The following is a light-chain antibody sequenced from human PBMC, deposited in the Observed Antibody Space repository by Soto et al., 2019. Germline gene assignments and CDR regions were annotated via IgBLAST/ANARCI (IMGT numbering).Light chain of an antibody. CDR3: QQYNTWRT. CDR1: QSVSSN. CDR2: GAS. V-gene: IGKV3-15*01. J-gene: IGKJ2*02. Sequence: EIVMTQSPATLSVSPGERATLSCRASQSVSSNLAWYQQKPGHAPRLLIYGASTRATGIPARFSGSGSGTDFTLTIGSLQSEDFAVYYCQQYNTWRTFGQGTKLEIK.